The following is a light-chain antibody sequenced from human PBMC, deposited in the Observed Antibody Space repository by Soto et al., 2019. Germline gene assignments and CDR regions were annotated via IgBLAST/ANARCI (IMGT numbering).Light chain of an antibody. CDR1: QSVGSF. J-gene: IGKJ4*01. CDR3: LQYVDSPLT. CDR2: DAS. Sequence: EIVLTQSPGTLSLSPGERATLSCRASQSVGSFLAWYEQRPGQAPRLLIYDASNRATGIPDRFSGSGSGTDFTLTISTVESEDFAVYYCLQYVDSPLTFGGGTKVDIK. V-gene: IGKV3-20*01.